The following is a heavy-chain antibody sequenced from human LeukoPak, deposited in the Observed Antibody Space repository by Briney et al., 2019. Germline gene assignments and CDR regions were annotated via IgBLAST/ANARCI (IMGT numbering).Heavy chain of an antibody. J-gene: IGHJ4*02. Sequence: GGSLRLSCAASGFTFSSYWMSWVRQAPGKGLEWVANIKQDGSEKYYVDSVKGRFIISRDNAKNSLYLQMNSLRAEDTAVYYCASLYSSGYCDYWGQGTLVTVSS. CDR2: IKQDGSEK. V-gene: IGHV3-7*01. D-gene: IGHD3-22*01. CDR3: ASLYSSGYCDY. CDR1: GFTFSSYW.